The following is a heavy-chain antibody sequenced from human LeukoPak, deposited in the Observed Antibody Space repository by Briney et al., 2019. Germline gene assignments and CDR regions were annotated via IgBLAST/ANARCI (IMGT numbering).Heavy chain of an antibody. Sequence: SVKVSCKASGGTFSNYAISWVRQAPGQGPEWMGGFIPTFGTADYAQTFQGRITIRADESTTTAYMELSSLRYEDTAVYYCARTFGTGTSPSYSYFYGMDVWGQGTTVSVSS. CDR2: FIPTFGTA. J-gene: IGHJ6*02. V-gene: IGHV1-69*13. CDR3: ARTFGTGTSPSYSYFYGMDV. CDR1: GGTFSNYA. D-gene: IGHD1-7*01.